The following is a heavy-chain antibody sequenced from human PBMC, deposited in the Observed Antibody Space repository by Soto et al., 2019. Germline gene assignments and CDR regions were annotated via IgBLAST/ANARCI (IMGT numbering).Heavy chain of an antibody. D-gene: IGHD4-17*01. CDR2: IWYDRTQK. Sequence: VGSLRLSCEASGCTFNTYSMHWVRQPPGKGLEWLAAIWYDRTQKYYAVSVKGRFIISRDNSKKTLYLEMNSLRAEDTAVYYCARAGGTTVTGLWHFDSWGQGTLATVSS. CDR1: GCTFNTYS. J-gene: IGHJ4*02. CDR3: ARAGGTTVTGLWHFDS. V-gene: IGHV3-33*01.